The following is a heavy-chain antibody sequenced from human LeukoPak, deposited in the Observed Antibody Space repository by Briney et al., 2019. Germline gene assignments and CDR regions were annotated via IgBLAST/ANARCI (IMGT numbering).Heavy chain of an antibody. D-gene: IGHD5-18*01. V-gene: IGHV4-34*01. Sequence: SETLSLTCAVYGGSFSGYYRSWIRQPPGKGLEWIGEINHSGSTNYNPSLKSRVTISVDTSKNQFSLKLSSVTAADTAVYYCARLAAMATVYWYFDLWGRGTLVTVSS. CDR1: GGSFSGYY. CDR2: INHSGST. J-gene: IGHJ2*01. CDR3: ARLAAMATVYWYFDL.